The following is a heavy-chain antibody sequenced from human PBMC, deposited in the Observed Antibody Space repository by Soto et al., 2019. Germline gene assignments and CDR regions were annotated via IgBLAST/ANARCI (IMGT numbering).Heavy chain of an antibody. CDR3: ARLQLVQKVIDY. Sequence: PSETLSLTCTVFGDSISTYYWSWIRQPPGKGPQWIGYIFYSGGTAYNPSLKSRVTISLDMSKKQISLKLSSVTTADTATYFCARLQLVQKVIDYWGQGTLVTVSS. J-gene: IGHJ4*02. V-gene: IGHV4-59*01. CDR2: IFYSGGT. CDR1: GDSISTYY. D-gene: IGHD1-1*01.